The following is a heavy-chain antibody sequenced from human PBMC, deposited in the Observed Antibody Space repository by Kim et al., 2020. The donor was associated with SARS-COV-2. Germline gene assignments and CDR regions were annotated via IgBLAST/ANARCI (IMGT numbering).Heavy chain of an antibody. V-gene: IGHV1-18*01. Sequence: ASVKVSCKASGYTFTSYGVSWVRQAPGQGLEWMGCISAYNGNTKYAQKFQDRVTMTTDTSTSTAYMELRRLRSDDTAVYYCARDSGVTMTITWFDPWGQGTLVTVSS. CDR1: GYTFTSYG. J-gene: IGHJ5*02. CDR2: ISAYNGNT. D-gene: IGHD4-17*01. CDR3: ARDSGVTMTITWFDP.